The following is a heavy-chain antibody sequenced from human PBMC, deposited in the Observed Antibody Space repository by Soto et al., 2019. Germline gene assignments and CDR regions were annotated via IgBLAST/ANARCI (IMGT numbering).Heavy chain of an antibody. CDR3: ARFIVVVPAAMVGDYYGMDV. CDR1: GGSISSGGYY. Sequence: QVQLQESGPGLVKPSQTLSLTYTVSGGSISSGGYYWSWIRQHPGKGLEWIGYIYYSGCTYYNPSLKSRVTISVDTSKNQFSLKLSSVTAADTAVYYCARFIVVVPAAMVGDYYGMDVWGQGTTVTVSS. CDR2: IYYSGCT. D-gene: IGHD2-2*01. J-gene: IGHJ6*02. V-gene: IGHV4-31*03.